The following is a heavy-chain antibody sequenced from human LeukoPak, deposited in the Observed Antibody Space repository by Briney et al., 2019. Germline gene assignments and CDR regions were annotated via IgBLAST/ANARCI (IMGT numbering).Heavy chain of an antibody. CDR1: GFTFSDYY. Sequence: PGGSLRLSCAASGFTFSDYYVSWIRQAPGKGLEWVSYISSSGSTIYYADSVKGRFTISRDNAKNSLYLQMNSLRAEDTAVYYCARDPATVAYNWFDPWGQGTLVTVSS. D-gene: IGHD4-17*01. CDR3: ARDPATVAYNWFDP. V-gene: IGHV3-11*01. CDR2: ISSSGSTI. J-gene: IGHJ5*02.